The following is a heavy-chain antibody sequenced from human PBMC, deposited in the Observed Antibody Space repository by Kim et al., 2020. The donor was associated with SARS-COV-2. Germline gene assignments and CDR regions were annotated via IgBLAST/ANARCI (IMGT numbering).Heavy chain of an antibody. D-gene: IGHD4-17*01. J-gene: IGHJ4*02. CDR3: AREKNDYGDSAFDY. Sequence: NPSLKVRTTISGETSKHTFSLKLGSVTAADTAVYYCAREKNDYGDSAFDYWGQGTLVTVSS. V-gene: IGHV4-31*02.